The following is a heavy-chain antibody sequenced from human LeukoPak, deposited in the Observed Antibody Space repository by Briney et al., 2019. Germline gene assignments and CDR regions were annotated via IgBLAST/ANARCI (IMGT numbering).Heavy chain of an antibody. D-gene: IGHD5-18*01. CDR3: ARGEVDTDYYYYYYGMDV. Sequence: SETLSLTCTVSGGSVRSYYWAWIRQPPGKGPEWIGYIYYSGSTNNNPSLKSRVTISVDTSKNQFSLKLSSVTAADTAVYYCARGEVDTDYYYYYYGMDVWGQGTTVTVSS. CDR2: IYYSGST. CDR1: GGSVRSYY. V-gene: IGHV4-59*02. J-gene: IGHJ6*02.